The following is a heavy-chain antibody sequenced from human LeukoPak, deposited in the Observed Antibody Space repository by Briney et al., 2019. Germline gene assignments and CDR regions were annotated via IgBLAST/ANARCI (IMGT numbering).Heavy chain of an antibody. CDR3: ARADYVWGSPPDY. J-gene: IGHJ4*02. Sequence: GGSLRLSCAASGFTFSSYSMNWVRQAPGKGLEWVSSISSSSSYIYYADSVKGRFTISRDNAKNSLYLQMNSLRAEDTAVYYCARADYVWGSPPDYWGQGTLVTVSS. CDR1: GFTFSSYS. CDR2: ISSSSSYI. V-gene: IGHV3-21*01. D-gene: IGHD3-16*01.